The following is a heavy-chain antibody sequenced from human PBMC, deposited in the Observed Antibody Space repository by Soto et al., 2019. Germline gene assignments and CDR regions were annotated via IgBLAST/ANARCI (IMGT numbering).Heavy chain of an antibody. CDR1: GFIFSKYG. J-gene: IGHJ3*01. D-gene: IGHD3-10*01. V-gene: IGHV3-30*03. CDR3: ARSPFVSYDAFDF. CDR2: ISYDGSNK. Sequence: QVQLVESGGGVVQPGRSLRLSCGASGFIFSKYGMHWVRQAPGKGLEWVAVISYDGSNKYYAESVKGRFIISRDKSENTLYLQMNSLRAEDTALYYCARSPFVSYDAFDFWGQGTMVTVSS.